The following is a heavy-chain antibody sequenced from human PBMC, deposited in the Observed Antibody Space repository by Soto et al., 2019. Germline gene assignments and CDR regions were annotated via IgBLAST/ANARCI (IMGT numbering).Heavy chain of an antibody. Sequence: GGSLRLSCAASGFTFSSYSMNWVRQAPGKGLEWVSYISSSSSTIYYADSVKGRFTISRDNAKNSLYLQMNSLRDEDTAVYYCARAGSDYSNYENWFDPWGQGTLVTVSS. CDR1: GFTFSSYS. J-gene: IGHJ5*02. CDR3: ARAGSDYSNYENWFDP. V-gene: IGHV3-48*02. CDR2: ISSSSSTI. D-gene: IGHD4-4*01.